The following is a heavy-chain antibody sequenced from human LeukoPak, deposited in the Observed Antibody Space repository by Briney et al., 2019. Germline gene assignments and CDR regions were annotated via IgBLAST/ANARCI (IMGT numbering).Heavy chain of an antibody. CDR3: AGVGYCSSTSCFDAFDI. J-gene: IGHJ3*02. D-gene: IGHD2-2*01. CDR1: GGSISSGGYS. Sequence: SETPSLTCAVSGGSISSGGYSWSWIRQPPGKGLEWIGYIYHSGSTYYNPSLKSRVTISVDRSKNQFSLKLSSVTAADTAVYYCAGVGYCSSTSCFDAFDIWGQGTMVTVSS. CDR2: IYHSGST. V-gene: IGHV4-30-2*01.